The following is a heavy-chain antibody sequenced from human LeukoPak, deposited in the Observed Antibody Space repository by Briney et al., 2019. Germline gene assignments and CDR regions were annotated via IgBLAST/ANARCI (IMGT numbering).Heavy chain of an antibody. CDR2: ISSSGGST. J-gene: IGHJ6*02. CDR3: ARGWLRGMDV. Sequence: GGSLRLSCAASGFTFSNYAMSWVRQSPGKGLEWVSTISSSGGSTYYADSVKGRFTISRDNSKNTLYLQMNSLRAEDTAVYYCARGWLRGMDVWGQGTTVTVSS. V-gene: IGHV3-23*01. D-gene: IGHD6-19*01. CDR1: GFTFSNYA.